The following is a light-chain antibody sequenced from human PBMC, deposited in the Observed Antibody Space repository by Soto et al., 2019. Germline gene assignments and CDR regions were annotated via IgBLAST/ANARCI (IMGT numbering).Light chain of an antibody. CDR2: DVS. Sequence: SVLPQPASVSGSPGQSITLSCPGSSSDVGAYNYVSWYRHLPGKAPELMIYDVSHRPSGVSDRFSGSKSGNTASLTISGLQAEDDADYYCSSWTNSGTYAFGTGTKVTVL. V-gene: IGLV2-14*03. J-gene: IGLJ1*01. CDR3: SSWTNSGTYA. CDR1: SSDVGAYNY.